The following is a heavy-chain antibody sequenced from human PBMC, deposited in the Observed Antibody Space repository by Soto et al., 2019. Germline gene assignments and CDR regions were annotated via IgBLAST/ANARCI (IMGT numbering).Heavy chain of an antibody. D-gene: IGHD3-3*01. CDR3: TTSLPKYYDFWSGYSDIDY. J-gene: IGHJ4*02. CDR1: GFTFSSYA. CDR2: IKSKTDGGTT. Sequence: PGGSLILSCVASGFTFSSYAMSWARQAPGKGLEWVGSIKSKTDGGTTDYAAPVKGRFTISRDDSKNTLYLQMNSLKTEDTAVYYCTTSLPKYYDFWSGYSDIDYWGQGTLVTVSS. V-gene: IGHV3-15*01.